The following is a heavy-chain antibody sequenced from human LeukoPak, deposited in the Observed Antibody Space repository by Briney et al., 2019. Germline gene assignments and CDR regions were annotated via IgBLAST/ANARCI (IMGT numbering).Heavy chain of an antibody. CDR3: ARDSPSGYSYGSGDY. V-gene: IGHV3-7*05. D-gene: IGHD5-18*01. J-gene: IGHJ4*02. CDR2: IKQDGSEK. Sequence: GGSLRLSCAASGFTFSSYWMNWVRQAPGKGLEWVANIKQDGSEKYYVDSVKGRFTISRDNAKNSLYLQMNSLRAEDTAVYYCARDSPSGYSYGSGDYWGQGTLVTVSS. CDR1: GFTFSSYW.